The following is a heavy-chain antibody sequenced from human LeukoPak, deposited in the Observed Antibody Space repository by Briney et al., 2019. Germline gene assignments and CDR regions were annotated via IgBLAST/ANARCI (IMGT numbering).Heavy chain of an antibody. D-gene: IGHD3-10*01. CDR3: ARALDYYGSGSYYNIDFQH. CDR1: GYTFTGYY. V-gene: IGHV1-2*02. CDR2: INPNSGGT. J-gene: IGHJ1*01. Sequence: ASVKVSCKASGYTFTGYYMHWVRQAPGQGLEWMGWINPNSGGTNYAQKFQGRVTMTRDTSISTAYMELSRLRSDDTAAYYCARALDYYGSGSYYNIDFQHWGQGTLVTVSS.